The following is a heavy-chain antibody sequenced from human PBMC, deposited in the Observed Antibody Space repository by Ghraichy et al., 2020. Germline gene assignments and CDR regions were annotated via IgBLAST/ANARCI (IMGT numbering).Heavy chain of an antibody. CDR2: TSSLSTYI. V-gene: IGHV3-21*01. CDR3: VSTGGSGTVAFDI. Sequence: GGSLRLSCAASGFTFNSYDMNWVRQAPGKGLEWVSATSSLSTYIYYADSVKGRFTISRDNAKSSLYLQMISLRAEDTAVYYCVSTGGSGTVAFDIWGQGTRVTVSS. CDR1: GFTFNSYD. J-gene: IGHJ3*02. D-gene: IGHD3-10*01.